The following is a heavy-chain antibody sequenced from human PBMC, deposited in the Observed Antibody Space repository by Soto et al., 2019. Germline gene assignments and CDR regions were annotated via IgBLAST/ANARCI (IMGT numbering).Heavy chain of an antibody. V-gene: IGHV4-4*07. J-gene: IGHJ4*02. CDR3: ARLYSSSSVDY. Sequence: PSETLSRTCAVSGVSISSYYWSWIRQPAGKGLEWIGRIYTSGSTNYNSSLKSRVTMSVDTSKNQFSLKLSSVTAADTAVYYCARLYSSSSVDYWGQGTLVTVSS. CDR1: GVSISSYY. D-gene: IGHD6-6*01. CDR2: IYTSGST.